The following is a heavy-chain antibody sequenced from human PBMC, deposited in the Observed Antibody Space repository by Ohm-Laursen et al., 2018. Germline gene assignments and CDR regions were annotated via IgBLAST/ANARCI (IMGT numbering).Heavy chain of an antibody. CDR1: GGSFSGYY. CDR2: INHSGST. D-gene: IGHD2-2*01. CDR3: ASVNCSSTSCYSFPF. J-gene: IGHJ4*02. Sequence: TLSLTCAVYGGSFSGYYWSWIRQPPGKGLEWIGEINHSGSTNYNPSLKSRVTISVDTSKNQFSLKLSSVTAADTAVYYCASVNCSSTSCYSFPFWGQGTLVTVSS. V-gene: IGHV4-34*01.